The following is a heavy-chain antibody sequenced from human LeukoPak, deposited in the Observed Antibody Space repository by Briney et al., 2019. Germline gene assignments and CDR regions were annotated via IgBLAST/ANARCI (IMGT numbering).Heavy chain of an antibody. CDR3: ATYRRSSLTKQDY. CDR2: INENGSEK. D-gene: IGHD4-11*01. Sequence: GGSLRLSCAASGFTFTTYWMTWVRQAPGKGLQWVANINENGSEKNYLNSVKGRFTVSRDNVKNSLYLQMNSLTAEDTAVYYCATYRRSSLTKQDYWGQGTLVTVSS. CDR1: GFTFTTYW. V-gene: IGHV3-7*01. J-gene: IGHJ4*02.